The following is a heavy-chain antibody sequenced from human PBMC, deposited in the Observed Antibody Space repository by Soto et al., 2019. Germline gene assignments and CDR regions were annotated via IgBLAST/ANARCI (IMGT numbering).Heavy chain of an antibody. CDR2: IWYDGSSQ. J-gene: IGHJ5*02. CDR1: GFNFRNHG. V-gene: IGHV3-33*06. D-gene: IGHD1-26*01. CDR3: AKNQGVELVPLATVDWFDP. Sequence: PGGSLRLSCAASGFNFRNHGMHWVRQAPGKGLEWVAVIWYDGSSQYYADSVKGRFTISRDNSKSTVYLELNNLSAEDTAVYHCAKNQGVELVPLATVDWFDPWGQGSVVTVSS.